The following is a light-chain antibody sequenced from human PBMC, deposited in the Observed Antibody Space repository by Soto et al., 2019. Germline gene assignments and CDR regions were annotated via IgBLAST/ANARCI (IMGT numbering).Light chain of an antibody. Sequence: EIVMTQSPATLSASPGERAPLSCRASQSVGSNLAWYQQKPGQAPRLLIYDASTRATGIPASFSGSGSGTEFTLTIRSLQSEDSAVYYCQQYNNWPQTFGQGTKVDIK. V-gene: IGKV3-15*01. CDR1: QSVGSN. CDR3: QQYNNWPQT. CDR2: DAS. J-gene: IGKJ1*01.